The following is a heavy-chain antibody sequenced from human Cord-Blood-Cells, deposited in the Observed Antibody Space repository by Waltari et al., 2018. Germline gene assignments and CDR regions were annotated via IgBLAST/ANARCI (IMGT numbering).Heavy chain of an antibody. CDR1: GGSISSHY. V-gene: IGHV4-59*11. CDR2: IYYSGST. Sequence: QVQLQEPVPGLVKPSETLSLTCTVSGGSISSHYWSWIRQPPGKGLEWIGYIYYSGSTNYTPARKSRVTISVDTSKNQFSRKLSSVTAADTAVYYCARGGLAKTYYYDSSGYTDDAFDIWGQGTMVTVSS. CDR3: ARGGLAKTYYYDSSGYTDDAFDI. D-gene: IGHD3-22*01. J-gene: IGHJ3*02.